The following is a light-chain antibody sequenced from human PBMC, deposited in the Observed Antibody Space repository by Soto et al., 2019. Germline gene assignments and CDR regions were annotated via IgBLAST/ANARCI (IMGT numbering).Light chain of an antibody. CDR3: MQSVQFPRT. J-gene: IGKJ4*01. CDR2: EVS. CDR1: QSLLGSDGKTY. V-gene: IGKV2D-29*01. Sequence: ILITHAPLSLSVTXVQXXSIXFKASQSLLGSDGKTYLSWYLQKPGHPPQLLIFEVSNHFSGVSDRFSGSGSGTDFTLKISRVEAEDVGVYYCMQSVQFPRTFGGGTKVDIK.